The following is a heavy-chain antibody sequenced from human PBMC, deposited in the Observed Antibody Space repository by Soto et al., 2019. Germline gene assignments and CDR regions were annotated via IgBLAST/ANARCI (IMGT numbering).Heavy chain of an antibody. Sequence: TLSPTSAVSGGSIRSGCYSWSWNRQPPGKGLEWIGYIYHSGSTYYNPSLKSRVTISVDRSKNQFSLKLSSVTAADTAVYYCARDRITKAAYYGMDVWGQGTTVTVSS. J-gene: IGHJ6*02. CDR3: ARDRITKAAYYGMDV. CDR2: IYHSGST. V-gene: IGHV4-30-2*01. CDR1: GGSIRSGCYS. D-gene: IGHD3-10*01.